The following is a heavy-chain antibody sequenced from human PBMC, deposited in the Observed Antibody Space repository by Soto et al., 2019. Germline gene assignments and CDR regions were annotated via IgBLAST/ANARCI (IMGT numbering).Heavy chain of an antibody. D-gene: IGHD4-4*01. CDR3: ARTPTAYYGMDV. V-gene: IGHV3-48*03. CDR1: GFTFSSYE. J-gene: IGHJ6*02. Sequence: VGSLRLSCAASGFTFSSYEMNWVRPAPGKGLEWVSYISSSGSTIYYADSVKGRFTISRDNAKNSLYLQMNSLRAEDTAVYYCARTPTAYYGMDVWGQGTTVTVSS. CDR2: ISSSGSTI.